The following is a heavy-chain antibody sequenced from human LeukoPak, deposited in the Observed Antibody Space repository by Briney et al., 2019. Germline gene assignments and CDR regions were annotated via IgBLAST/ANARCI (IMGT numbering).Heavy chain of an antibody. Sequence: SETLSLTCTVSGYSISSGYDWGWIRQAPGKKLEWLGSISQSGSTYDNPSLKSRVTLSVDTSKNQVSLKLSSVTAADTAVYYCARSEINDYIKYWGQGILVTVSS. D-gene: IGHD3-16*01. CDR2: ISQSGST. J-gene: IGHJ4*02. V-gene: IGHV4-38-2*02. CDR3: ARSEINDYIKY. CDR1: GYSISSGYD.